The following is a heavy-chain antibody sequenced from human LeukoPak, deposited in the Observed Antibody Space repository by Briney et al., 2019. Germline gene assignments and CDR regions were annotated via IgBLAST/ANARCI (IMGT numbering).Heavy chain of an antibody. D-gene: IGHD2-21*02. V-gene: IGHV3-30*04. J-gene: IGHJ4*02. CDR3: ARPNVVVTATIDY. Sequence: GRSLRLSCPASGFTFSSYAMHWVRQAPGKGLEWVAVISYDGSNKYYADSVKGRFTISRDNSKNTLYLQMNNRRAEDTAVYYCARPNVVVTATIDYWGQGTLVTVSS. CDR1: GFTFSSYA. CDR2: ISYDGSNK.